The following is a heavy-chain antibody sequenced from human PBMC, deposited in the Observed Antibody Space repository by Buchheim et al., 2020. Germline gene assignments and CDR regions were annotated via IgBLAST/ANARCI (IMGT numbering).Heavy chain of an antibody. J-gene: IGHJ4*02. CDR2: ISYDGSNE. CDR1: GLTFRSYA. Sequence: QVQLVESGGGVVQPGRSLRLSCAASGLTFRSYAMHWVRQAPGKGLEWVAVISYDGSNEYYADSVKGRFTISRDTSNNPLYLPMNSLRAEDTAVYYCARVIAVTGLSLDYWGQGTL. CDR3: ARVIAVTGLSLDY. D-gene: IGHD6-19*01. V-gene: IGHV3-30-3*01.